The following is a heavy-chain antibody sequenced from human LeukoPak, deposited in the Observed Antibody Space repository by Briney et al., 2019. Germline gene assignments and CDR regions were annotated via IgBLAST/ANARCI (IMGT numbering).Heavy chain of an antibody. D-gene: IGHD4/OR15-4a*01. V-gene: IGHV3-7*01. CDR2: IKPDGSAG. CDR1: GFTFSSNW. Sequence: PGVSLRLSCATSGFTFSSNWMSWVRHVPGRGLDWVANIKPDGSAGYYAASVKGRFTVSRDNAKNSLYLQMNSLRAEDTAVYYCAREANPDYAFDIWGQGTMVTVSS. CDR3: AREANPDYAFDI. J-gene: IGHJ3*02.